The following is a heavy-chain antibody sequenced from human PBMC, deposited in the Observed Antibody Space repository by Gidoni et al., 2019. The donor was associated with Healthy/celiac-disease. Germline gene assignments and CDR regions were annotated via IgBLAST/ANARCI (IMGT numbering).Heavy chain of an antibody. CDR3: ARDQWGGYNWFDP. Sequence: QVQLQQWGAGLLQPSETLSLTCAVYGGSFSGYYWSWIRQPPGKGLEWIGEINHSGSTNYNPSLKSRVTISVDTSKNQFSLKLSSVTAADTAVYYCARDQWGGYNWFDPWGQGTLVTVSS. CDR1: GGSFSGYY. D-gene: IGHD1-26*01. J-gene: IGHJ5*02. V-gene: IGHV4-34*01. CDR2: INHSGST.